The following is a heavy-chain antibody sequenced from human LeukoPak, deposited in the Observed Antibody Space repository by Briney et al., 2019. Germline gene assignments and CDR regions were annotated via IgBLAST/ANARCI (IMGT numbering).Heavy chain of an antibody. CDR3: ARGERGLFDP. V-gene: IGHV1-46*01. Sequence: ASVKVSCKASGYTFTNYYMHWVRQAPGQGLEWMGIINPRGGSTSYAQKFQGRVTMTTDTSTSTAYMELRSLRSDDTAVYYCARGERGLFDPWGQGTLVTVSS. CDR2: INPRGGST. D-gene: IGHD1-1*01. J-gene: IGHJ5*02. CDR1: GYTFTNYY.